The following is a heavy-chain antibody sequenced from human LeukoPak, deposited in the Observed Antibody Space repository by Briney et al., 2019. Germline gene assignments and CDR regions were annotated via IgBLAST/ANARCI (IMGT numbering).Heavy chain of an antibody. CDR2: ISYSGST. Sequence: SETLSLTCTVSGGSISSGGYYWSWIRQHPGKGLEWIGYISYSGSTYYNPSLQSRVTISVDTSKNQFSLRLSSVTAADTAVYYCASRNDYYDSSGSGQYFQHWGQGTLVTVSS. D-gene: IGHD3-22*01. V-gene: IGHV4-31*03. CDR3: ASRNDYYDSSGSGQYFQH. CDR1: GGSISSGGYY. J-gene: IGHJ1*01.